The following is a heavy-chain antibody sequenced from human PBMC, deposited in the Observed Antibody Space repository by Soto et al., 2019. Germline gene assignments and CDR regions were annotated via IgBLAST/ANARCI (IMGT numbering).Heavy chain of an antibody. CDR1: GGSISSSNL. CDR3: AKWRSDAYNRHYYYGMDV. V-gene: IGHV4-4*02. D-gene: IGHD1-1*01. Sequence: ASETLSLTCAVPGGSISSSNLWSWVRQPPGKGLEWIGEIYHSGSTNYNPSLKSRVTISVDKSKNQFSLKLTSVTAADTAVYYCAKWRSDAYNRHYYYGMDVWGQGTTVTV. J-gene: IGHJ6*02. CDR2: IYHSGST.